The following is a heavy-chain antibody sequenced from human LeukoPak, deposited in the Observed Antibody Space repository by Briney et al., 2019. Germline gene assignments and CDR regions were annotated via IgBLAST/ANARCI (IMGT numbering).Heavy chain of an antibody. J-gene: IGHJ6*02. Sequence: PGGSLRLSCAASGFTVSSNYMSWVRQAPGKGLEWVSVIYSGGSTYYADSVKGRFTISRDNSKNTLYLQMNSLRAEDTAVYYCARGGYYDFWSGRDYGMDVWGQGSTVTVSS. D-gene: IGHD3-3*01. CDR1: GFTVSSNY. CDR3: ARGGYYDFWSGRDYGMDV. CDR2: IYSGGST. V-gene: IGHV3-53*01.